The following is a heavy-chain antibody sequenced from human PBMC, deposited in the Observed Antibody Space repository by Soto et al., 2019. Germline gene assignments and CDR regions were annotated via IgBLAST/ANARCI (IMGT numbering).Heavy chain of an antibody. D-gene: IGHD4-17*01. CDR3: ARGPTDYGGNSEWYFDL. V-gene: IGHV1-69*12. CDR2: IIPIFGTA. J-gene: IGHJ2*01. Sequence: QVQLVQSGAEVKKPGSSVKVSCKASGGTFSSYAISWVRQAPGQGLEWMGGIIPIFGTANYAQKFQGRVTITAXXSXSXXYMELSSLRSEDTAVYYCARGPTDYGGNSEWYFDLWGRGTLVTVSS. CDR1: GGTFSSYA.